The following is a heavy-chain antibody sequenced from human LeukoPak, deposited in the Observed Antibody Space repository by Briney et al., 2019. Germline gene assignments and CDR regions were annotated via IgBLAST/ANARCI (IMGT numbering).Heavy chain of an antibody. CDR2: IYTSGST. CDR1: GGSISSGTYY. D-gene: IGHD1-26*01. V-gene: IGHV4-61*02. CDR3: ARDLGD. J-gene: IGHJ4*02. Sequence: SQTLSLTCTVSGGSISSGTYYWSWLRQPAGKGLEWIGRIYTSGSTNYNPSLKSRVTISVDTSKNQFSLKLSSVTAADTAVYYCARDLGDWGQGTLVTVSS.